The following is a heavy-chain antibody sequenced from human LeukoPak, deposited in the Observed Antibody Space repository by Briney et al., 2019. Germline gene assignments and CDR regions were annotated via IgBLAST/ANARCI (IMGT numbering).Heavy chain of an antibody. CDR1: GFTFSDYY. CDR3: ARGIDTSGWYDFDY. Sequence: GGSLRLSCAASGFTFSDYYMSWIRQAPGKGLEWVSYISSSGSNIYSADSVKGRFTISRDNVKNSLYLQMNSLRAEDTAVYYCARGIDTSGWYDFDYWGQGTLVTVSS. D-gene: IGHD6-19*01. CDR2: ISSSGSNI. V-gene: IGHV3-11*04. J-gene: IGHJ4*02.